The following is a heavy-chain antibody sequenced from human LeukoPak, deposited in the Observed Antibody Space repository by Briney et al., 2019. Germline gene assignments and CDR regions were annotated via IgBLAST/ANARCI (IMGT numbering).Heavy chain of an antibody. D-gene: IGHD6-19*01. CDR1: GGSISSSSYY. CDR3: ARRSRDRSSGWPSAFDI. Sequence: PSETLSLTCTVSGGSISSSSYYWGWIRQPPGKGLEWIGSIYYSGSTYYNPSLKSRVTISVDTSKNRFSLKLSSVTAADTAVYYCARRSRDRSSGWPSAFDIWGQGTMVTVSS. CDR2: IYYSGST. J-gene: IGHJ3*02. V-gene: IGHV4-39*01.